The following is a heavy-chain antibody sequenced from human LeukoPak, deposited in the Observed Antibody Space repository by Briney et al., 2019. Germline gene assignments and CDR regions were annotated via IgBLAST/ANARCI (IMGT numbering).Heavy chain of an antibody. CDR3: AKDEDPYYDILTGRYYYYGMDV. CDR1: GFTFSSYG. D-gene: IGHD3-9*01. J-gene: IGHJ6*02. CDR2: IRYDGSNK. V-gene: IGHV3-30*02. Sequence: PGGSLRLSCAASGFTFSSYGMHWVRQAPGKGLEWVAFIRYDGSNKYYADSVKGRFTISRDNSKNTLYLQMNSLRAEDTAVYYCAKDEDPYYDILTGRYYYYGMDVWGQGTTVTVSS.